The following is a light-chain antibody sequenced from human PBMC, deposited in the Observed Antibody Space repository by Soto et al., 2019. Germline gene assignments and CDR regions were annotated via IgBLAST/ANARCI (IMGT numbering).Light chain of an antibody. CDR1: QSVSSSY. CDR3: QQYGSSPYT. Sequence: EIVLTQSPGTLSLSPGERATLSCRASQSVSSSYLAWYQQKPGQAPRLLIYGACNRATGIPDRFSGSGSGTDFTLTISRLEPEDFAVYYCQQYGSSPYTFGQGTKLEIK. V-gene: IGKV3-20*01. CDR2: GAC. J-gene: IGKJ2*01.